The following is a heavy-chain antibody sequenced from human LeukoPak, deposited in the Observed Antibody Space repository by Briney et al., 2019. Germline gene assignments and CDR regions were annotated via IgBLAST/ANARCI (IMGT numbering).Heavy chain of an antibody. Sequence: PSDTLSLTCTVSGGSISSHYWSWIRQPPGKGLEWIGYIYYSGSTNYNPSLKSRVTISVDTSKNQFSLKLSSVTAADTAVYYCAREYSGSYFYYYYYYMDVWGKGTTVTVSS. CDR1: GGSISSHY. D-gene: IGHD1-26*01. CDR2: IYYSGST. J-gene: IGHJ6*03. V-gene: IGHV4-59*11. CDR3: AREYSGSYFYYYYYYMDV.